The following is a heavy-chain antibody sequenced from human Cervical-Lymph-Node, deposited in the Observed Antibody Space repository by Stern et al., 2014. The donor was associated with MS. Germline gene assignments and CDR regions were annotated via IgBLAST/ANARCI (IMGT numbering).Heavy chain of an antibody. CDR2: INPSDGST. J-gene: IGHJ4*02. Sequence: VQLVESEAEVKKPGASVKVSCKASGYTFTSYYMHWVRQAPGQGLEWMGIINPSDGSTSYAQRFQGRVTMTRDTSTSTVYMDLTSLRSEDTAVYYCAGGHTFDYWGQGTLVTVSS. V-gene: IGHV1-46*01. CDR1: GYTFTSYY. CDR3: AGGHTFDY.